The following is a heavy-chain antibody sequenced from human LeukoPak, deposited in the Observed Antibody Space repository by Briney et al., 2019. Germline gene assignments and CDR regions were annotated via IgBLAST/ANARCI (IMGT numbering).Heavy chain of an antibody. Sequence: PGGSLRLSCAASGFTVSSNYMSWVRQAPGKGLEWVSAISGSGGSTYYADSVKGRFTTSRDNSKNTLYLQMNSLRAEDTAIYYCANSGYYDSSAYYGSAFDIWGQGTVVTVSS. CDR3: ANSGYYDSSAYYGSAFDI. J-gene: IGHJ3*02. D-gene: IGHD3-22*01. CDR2: ISGSGGST. V-gene: IGHV3-23*01. CDR1: GFTVSSNY.